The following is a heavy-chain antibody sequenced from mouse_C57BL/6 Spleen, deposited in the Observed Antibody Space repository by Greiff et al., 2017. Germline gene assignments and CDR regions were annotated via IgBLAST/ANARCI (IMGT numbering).Heavy chain of an antibody. CDR2: IYPGDGDT. CDR1: GYAFSSYW. J-gene: IGHJ4*01. Sequence: VQLVESGAELVKPGASVKISCKASGYAFSSYWMNWVKQRPGKGLEWIGQIYPGDGDTNYNGKVKGKATLTADKSSSTAYMQLSSLTSEDSAVYFCARWGLRDYYAMDYWGQGTSVTVSS. CDR3: ARWGLRDYYAMDY. D-gene: IGHD2-13*01. V-gene: IGHV1-80*01.